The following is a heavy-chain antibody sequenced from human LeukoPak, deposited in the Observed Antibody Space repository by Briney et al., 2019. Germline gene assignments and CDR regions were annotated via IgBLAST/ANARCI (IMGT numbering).Heavy chain of an antibody. J-gene: IGHJ6*03. D-gene: IGHD3-16*01. CDR3: ASHTRQGDYYYYYYMDV. CDR1: GGSISSYY. V-gene: IGHV4-59*08. CDR2: IYYSGST. Sequence: SETLSLTCTVSGGSISSYYWSWIRQPPGKGLEWIGYIYYSGSTYYNPSLKSRVTISVDTSKNQFSLKLSSVTAADTAVYYCASHTRQGDYYYYYYMDVWGKGTTVTVSS.